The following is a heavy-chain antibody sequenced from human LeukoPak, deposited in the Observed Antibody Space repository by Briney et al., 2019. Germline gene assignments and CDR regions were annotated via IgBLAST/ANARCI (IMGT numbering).Heavy chain of an antibody. CDR3: ARSRDGYYFDY. J-gene: IGHJ4*02. CDR1: GFTFSSYS. Sequence: PGGSLRLSCAGSGFTFSSYSMNWVRQAPGKGLEWVSYISSSSNSIYSADSVKGRFTISRDNAKNSLYLQMNSLRAEDTAVYYCARSRDGYYFDYWGRGTPVTVSS. V-gene: IGHV3-48*01. D-gene: IGHD5-24*01. CDR2: ISSSSNSI.